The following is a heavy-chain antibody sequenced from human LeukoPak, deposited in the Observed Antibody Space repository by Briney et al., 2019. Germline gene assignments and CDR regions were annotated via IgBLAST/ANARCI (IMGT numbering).Heavy chain of an antibody. V-gene: IGHV3-21*01. Sequence: GGSLRLSCAASGFTFNTYSMSWVRQAPGKGLEWVSIISRASESIFYADSVKGRFTISRDNAKNSLYLQMDSLRAEDTAVYYCARDPYSGGYGAYYYYYMDVWGKGTTVTISS. CDR1: GFTFNTYS. CDR3: ARDPYSGGYGAYYYYYMDV. J-gene: IGHJ6*03. CDR2: ISRASESI. D-gene: IGHD1-26*01.